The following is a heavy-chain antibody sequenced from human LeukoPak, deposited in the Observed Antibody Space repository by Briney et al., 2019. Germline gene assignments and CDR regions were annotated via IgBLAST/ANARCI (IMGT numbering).Heavy chain of an antibody. CDR2: IKEDGSEK. Sequence: PGGSLRLSCAASGFTFSRYWMSWVRQAPGKGLEWVANIKEDGSEKYYVDSVRGRFTISRDNAKYSLYLHMSSLRAEDTAVYYCARVHHSSSWGTDDCWGQGTLVTVSS. J-gene: IGHJ4*02. CDR1: GFTFSRYW. CDR3: ARVHHSSSWGTDDC. V-gene: IGHV3-7*01. D-gene: IGHD6-13*01.